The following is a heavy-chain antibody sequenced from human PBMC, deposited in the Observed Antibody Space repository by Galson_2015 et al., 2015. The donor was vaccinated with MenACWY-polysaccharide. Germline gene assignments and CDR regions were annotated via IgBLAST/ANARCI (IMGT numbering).Heavy chain of an antibody. CDR3: ARALFTGTYRFDP. CDR1: GGSISSYY. D-gene: IGHD1-1*01. J-gene: IGHJ5*02. V-gene: IGHV4-59*01. CDR2: MYYSGST. Sequence: SETLSLTCTVSGGSISSYYWSWIRQSPGKGLEWIGYMYYSGSTTYNPSLKSRVTMSVDTSKNQFSLELSSVTAADTAVYYCARALFTGTYRFDPWGQGTLVTVSS.